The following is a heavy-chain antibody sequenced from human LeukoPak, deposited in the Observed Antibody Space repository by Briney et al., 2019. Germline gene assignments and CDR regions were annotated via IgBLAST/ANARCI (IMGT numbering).Heavy chain of an antibody. CDR3: ARDRFVTIIGVVTEYYFDY. J-gene: IGHJ4*02. V-gene: IGHV3-30-3*01. CDR2: ISYDGSNK. CDR1: GFTFSSYA. Sequence: GRSLRLSCAASGFTFSSYAMHWVRQAPGKGLEWVAVISYDGSNKYYADSVKGRFTISRDNSKSTLYLQMNSLRAEDTAVYYCARDRFVTIIGVVTEYYFDYWGQGTLVTVSS. D-gene: IGHD3-3*01.